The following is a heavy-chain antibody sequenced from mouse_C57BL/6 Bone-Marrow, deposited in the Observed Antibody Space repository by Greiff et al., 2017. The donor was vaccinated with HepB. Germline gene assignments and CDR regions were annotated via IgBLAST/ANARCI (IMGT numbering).Heavy chain of an antibody. D-gene: IGHD1-1*01. CDR3: ARTTTVVADWYFDV. CDR2: INYDGSST. J-gene: IGHJ1*03. CDR1: GFTFSDYY. Sequence: EVKVVESEGGLVQPGSSMKLSCTASGFTFSDYYMALVRQVPEKGLEWVANINYDGSSTYYLDSLKSRFIISRDNAKNILYLQMSSLKSEDTATYYCARTTTVVADWYFDVWGTGTTVTVSS. V-gene: IGHV5-16*01.